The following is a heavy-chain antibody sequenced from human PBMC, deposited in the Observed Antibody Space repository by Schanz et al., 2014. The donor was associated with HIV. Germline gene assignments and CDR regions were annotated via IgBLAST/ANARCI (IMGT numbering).Heavy chain of an antibody. J-gene: IGHJ4*02. Sequence: EVQLLESGGGLVQPGGSLRLSCAASGLTFSDYAMTWVRQGAGKGLEWVSTISESGRYTYYADSVKGRFTISRDNAKNSLYLHMNSLRAEDTAVYFCARGFQGFDYWGQGTLVTVSS. D-gene: IGHD3-10*01. V-gene: IGHV3-23*01. CDR2: ISESGRYT. CDR3: ARGFQGFDY. CDR1: GLTFSDYA.